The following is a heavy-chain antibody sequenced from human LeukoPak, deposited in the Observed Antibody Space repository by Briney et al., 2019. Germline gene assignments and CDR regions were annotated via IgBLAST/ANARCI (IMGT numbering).Heavy chain of an antibody. Sequence: GGSLRLSCAASGFTFSSYGMHWVRQAPGKGLEWVAVIWYDGSNKYYADSVKGRFTTSRDNSKNTLYLQMDSLRAEDTAVYYCARDGAVAAAGAFDYWGQGTLVTVSS. CDR2: IWYDGSNK. V-gene: IGHV3-33*01. CDR1: GFTFSSYG. CDR3: ARDGAVAAAGAFDY. J-gene: IGHJ4*02. D-gene: IGHD6-13*01.